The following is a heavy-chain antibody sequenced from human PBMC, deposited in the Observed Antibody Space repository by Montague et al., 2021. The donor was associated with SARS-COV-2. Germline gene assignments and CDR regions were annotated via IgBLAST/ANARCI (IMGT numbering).Heavy chain of an antibody. CDR1: GGATNSRSYC. J-gene: IGHJ3*02. Sequence: SETLSLTCTVPGGATNSRSYCSGGSSQPTRKGLEWIGSIYYSGRTYYNPSLKSRVTISVDTSKNQFSLKLSSVTAADTAVYYCARQGNSSGWFKPDAFDIWGQGTMVTVSS. CDR3: ARQGNSSGWFKPDAFDI. D-gene: IGHD6-19*01. V-gene: IGHV4-39*01. CDR2: IYYSGRT.